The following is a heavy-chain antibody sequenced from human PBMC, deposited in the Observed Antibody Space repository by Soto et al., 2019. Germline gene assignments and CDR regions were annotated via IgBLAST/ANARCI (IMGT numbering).Heavy chain of an antibody. V-gene: IGHV3-30-3*01. J-gene: IGHJ6*02. Sequence: SLRLSCAASGFTFSSYAMHWVRQAPGKGLEWVAVISYDGSNKYYADSVKGRFTISRDNSKNTLYLQMNSLRAEDTAVYYCARDIGYCSGGSCYYNYYYGMDVWGQGTTVTVSS. CDR3: ARDIGYCSGGSCYYNYYYGMDV. D-gene: IGHD2-15*01. CDR1: GFTFSSYA. CDR2: ISYDGSNK.